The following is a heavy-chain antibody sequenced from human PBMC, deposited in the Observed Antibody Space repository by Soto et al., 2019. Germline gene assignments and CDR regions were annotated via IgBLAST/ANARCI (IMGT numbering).Heavy chain of an antibody. V-gene: IGHV6-1*01. Sequence: QSPSRGLEWLGRTYYRSKWYNDYAVSVKSRITINPDTSKNQFSLQLNSVTPEDTAVYYWARERGVSSWLAPRGYGTPVTVSS. D-gene: IGHD6-13*01. J-gene: IGHJ5*02. CDR2: TYYRSKWYN. CDR3: ARERGVSSWLAP.